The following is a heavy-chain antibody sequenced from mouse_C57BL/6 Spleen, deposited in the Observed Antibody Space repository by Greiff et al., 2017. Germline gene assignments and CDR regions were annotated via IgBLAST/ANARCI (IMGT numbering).Heavy chain of an antibody. D-gene: IGHD1-1*01. J-gene: IGHJ4*01. CDR3: ARGAVVGAMDY. V-gene: IGHV1-64*01. CDR2: IHPNSGST. Sequence: QVQLQQSGAELVKPGASVKMSCKASGYTFTSYWMHWVKQRPGQGLEWIGMIHPNSGSTNYNEKFKSKATLTVDKSSSTAYMQLSSLTSEDSAVYYCARGAVVGAMDYWGQGTSVTVSS. CDR1: GYTFTSYW.